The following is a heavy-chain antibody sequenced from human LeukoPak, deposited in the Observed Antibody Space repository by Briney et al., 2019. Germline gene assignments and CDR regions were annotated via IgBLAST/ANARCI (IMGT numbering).Heavy chain of an antibody. J-gene: IGHJ4*02. CDR3: VRGGVEAPAAMGFAY. V-gene: IGHV6-1*01. Sequence: SQTLSLTCVISGDSVSSNSGAWNWIRQSPSRGLEWLGRTYYRSKWYNEYALSVKSRITINPDTTKNQFSLQLSSVTPEDTAVYYCVRGGVEAPAAMGFAYWGQGTLVTVSS. CDR1: GDSVSSNSGA. D-gene: IGHD2-2*01. CDR2: TYYRSKWYN.